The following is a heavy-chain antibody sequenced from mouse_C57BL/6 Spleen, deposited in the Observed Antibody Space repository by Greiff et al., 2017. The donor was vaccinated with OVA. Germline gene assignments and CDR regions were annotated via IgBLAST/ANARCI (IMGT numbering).Heavy chain of an antibody. V-gene: IGHV1-42*01. CDR1: GYSFTGYY. D-gene: IGHD1-1*01. Sequence: EVQRVESGPELVKPGASVKISCKASGYSFTGYYMNWVKQSPEKSLEWIGEINPSTGGTTYNQKFKAKATLTVDKSSSTAYMQLKSLTSEDSAVYYCARYGSSYPYYAMDYWGQGTSVTVSS. CDR2: INPSTGGT. CDR3: ARYGSSYPYYAMDY. J-gene: IGHJ4*01.